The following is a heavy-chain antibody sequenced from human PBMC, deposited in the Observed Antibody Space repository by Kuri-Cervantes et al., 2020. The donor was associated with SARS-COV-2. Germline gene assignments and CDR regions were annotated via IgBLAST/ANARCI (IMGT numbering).Heavy chain of an antibody. CDR3: AKAALGYCSGGSCYNNWFDP. Sequence: GESLKISCVASGFTFSRYGMHWVRQAPGKGLEWVAVISSDGSTNKWYGDSVKGRFTISRDNSKNTLYLQMNSLRAEDTAVYYCAKAALGYCSGGSCYNNWFDPWGQGTLVTVSS. CDR1: GFTFSRYG. V-gene: IGHV3-30*18. CDR2: ISSDGSTNK. J-gene: IGHJ5*02. D-gene: IGHD2-15*01.